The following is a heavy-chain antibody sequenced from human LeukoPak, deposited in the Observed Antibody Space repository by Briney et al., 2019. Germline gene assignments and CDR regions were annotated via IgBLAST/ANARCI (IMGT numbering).Heavy chain of an antibody. CDR2: INPSGGST. Sequence: VSVKVSCKASGYTFTSYYMHWVRQAPGQGLEWMGIINPSGGSTSYAQKFQGRVTMTRDTSTSTVYMELSSLRSEDTAVYYCATWAAAGPGPFDYWGQGTLVTVSS. V-gene: IGHV1-46*01. D-gene: IGHD6-13*01. CDR1: GYTFTSYY. J-gene: IGHJ4*02. CDR3: ATWAAAGPGPFDY.